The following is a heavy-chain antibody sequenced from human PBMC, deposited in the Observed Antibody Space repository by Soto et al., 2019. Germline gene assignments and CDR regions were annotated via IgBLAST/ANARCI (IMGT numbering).Heavy chain of an antibody. V-gene: IGHV1-69*12. CDR3: ARDRGSGYDPGDY. CDR2: IIPTIGTT. Sequence: QVQLVQSGAEVKKPGSSVKVSCKASGDTFTIFAISWVRQAPGQGLEWMGGIIPTIGTTNYAQRFQGRITITADESTGTAYMELGSLKSEDTAVYYCARDRGSGYDPGDYWGQGTRVTVSS. CDR1: GDTFTIFA. J-gene: IGHJ4*02. D-gene: IGHD5-12*01.